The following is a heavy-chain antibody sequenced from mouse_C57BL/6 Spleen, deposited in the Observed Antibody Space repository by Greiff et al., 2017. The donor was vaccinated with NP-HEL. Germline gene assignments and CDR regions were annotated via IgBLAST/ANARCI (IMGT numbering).Heavy chain of an antibody. CDR1: GYTFTSSW. Sequence: QVQLKESGAELAKPGASVKLSCTASGYTFTSSWMHWVKQRPGQGLEWIGYINPSSGYTKYNQKFKDKATLTADKSSSTAYMQLSSLTYEDSAVYYCARSAGLTYARDYWGQGTSVTVSS. CDR2: INPSSGYT. V-gene: IGHV1-7*01. J-gene: IGHJ4*01. D-gene: IGHD3-1*01. CDR3: ARSAGLTYARDY.